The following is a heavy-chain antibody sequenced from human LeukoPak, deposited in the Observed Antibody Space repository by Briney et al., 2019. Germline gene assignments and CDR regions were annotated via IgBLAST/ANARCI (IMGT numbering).Heavy chain of an antibody. CDR3: ATEGEEWTNFDY. Sequence: GGSLRLSCAASGFTFSTIGLHWVRQAPGKGLDWVAMISPDGSKTFYTDSIKGRFTISRDNSNNTLYLQMNSVRLEDTALYYCATEGEEWTNFDYWGQGTLVTVSS. D-gene: IGHD3-3*01. J-gene: IGHJ4*02. CDR1: GFTFSTIG. V-gene: IGHV3-30*04. CDR2: ISPDGSKT.